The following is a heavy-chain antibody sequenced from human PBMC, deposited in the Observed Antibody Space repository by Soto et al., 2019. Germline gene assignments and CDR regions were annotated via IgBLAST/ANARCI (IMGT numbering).Heavy chain of an antibody. J-gene: IGHJ6*02. CDR3: ARDVVPALNYYYGMDV. CDR2: ISYDGSNK. Sequence: VAVISYDGSNKYYADSVKGRFTISRDNSKNTLYLQMNSLRAEDTAGYYCARDVVPALNYYYGMDVWGQGTTVTVSS. V-gene: IGHV3-30-3*01. D-gene: IGHD2-15*01.